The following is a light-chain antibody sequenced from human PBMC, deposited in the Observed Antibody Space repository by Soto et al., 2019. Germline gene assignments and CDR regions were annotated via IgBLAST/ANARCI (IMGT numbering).Light chain of an antibody. Sequence: QSVLTQPPSAAGTPGQRVIISCSGSTSNIGANHVNWYQQFPGTAPKLLIFATDRRPSGVPARFSGSKSGTSASLAISGLQSADEADYYCGTWDNSLSGYVFGTGTKLTVL. J-gene: IGLJ1*01. CDR1: TSNIGANH. CDR3: GTWDNSLSGYV. V-gene: IGLV1-44*01. CDR2: ATD.